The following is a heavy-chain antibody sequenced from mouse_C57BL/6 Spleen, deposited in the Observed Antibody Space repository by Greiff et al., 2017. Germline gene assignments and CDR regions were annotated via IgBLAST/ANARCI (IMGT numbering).Heavy chain of an antibody. Sequence: QVQLQQPGAELVMPGASVKLSCKASGYTFTSYWMHWVKQRPGQGLEWIGEIDPSDSYTNYNQKFKGKSTLTVDKSSSTAYMQLSSLTSEDSAVYYCARSGSSGYVTYWGQGTLVTVSA. J-gene: IGHJ3*01. CDR2: IDPSDSYT. CDR1: GYTFTSYW. D-gene: IGHD3-2*02. CDR3: ARSGSSGYVTY. V-gene: IGHV1-69*01.